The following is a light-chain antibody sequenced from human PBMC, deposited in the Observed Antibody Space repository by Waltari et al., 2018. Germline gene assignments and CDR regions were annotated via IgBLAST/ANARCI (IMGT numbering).Light chain of an antibody. CDR3: QSADGSGTYVV. Sequence: SYELTQPPSVSVSPGQTASITCSGDALPRQYAYWYQQRPGQAPMLMIYQDTQRPSEIPERFSGSSSGTTVTLTISEVQAEDEADYYCQSADGSGTYVVFGGGTKLTVL. CDR2: QDT. V-gene: IGLV3-25*03. CDR1: ALPRQY. J-gene: IGLJ2*01.